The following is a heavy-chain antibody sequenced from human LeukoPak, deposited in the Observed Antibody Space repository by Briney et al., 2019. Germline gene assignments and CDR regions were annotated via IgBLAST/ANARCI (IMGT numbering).Heavy chain of an antibody. CDR2: INPNSGGT. V-gene: IGHV1-2*04. CDR1: GYTFTGYY. Sequence: ASVTVSCKASGYTFTGYYMHWVRQAPGQGLEWMGWINPNSGGTNYAQKFQGWVTMTRDTSISTAYMELSRLRSDDTAVYYCARGEGIAAENWFDPWGQGTLVTVSS. J-gene: IGHJ5*02. CDR3: ARGEGIAAENWFDP. D-gene: IGHD6-13*01.